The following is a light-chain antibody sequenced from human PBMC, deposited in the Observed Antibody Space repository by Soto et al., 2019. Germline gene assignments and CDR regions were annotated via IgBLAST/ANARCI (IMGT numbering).Light chain of an antibody. CDR3: LQYYDYPWT. CDR1: QGIRND. CDR2: AAS. J-gene: IGKJ1*01. Sequence: AIQITQSPSSLSASVGDRVTITCRASQGIRNDLGWYQQKPGKAPKLLIFAASSLQSGVPSRFSGSGSGTDFTLTISSLQPEDFATYYCLQYYDYPWTFGQGTKVEIK. V-gene: IGKV1-6*01.